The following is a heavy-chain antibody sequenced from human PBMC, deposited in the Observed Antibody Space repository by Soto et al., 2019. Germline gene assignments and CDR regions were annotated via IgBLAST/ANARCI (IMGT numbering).Heavy chain of an antibody. J-gene: IGHJ3*01. CDR3: ASVDVVVGADAFDL. Sequence: QVQLVQSGGGVVQPGRSLRLSCAASEFTFSNFGMHWVRQAPGKGLEWVAVIYYDGSNEYYADSVEDGFTISRDNSKTPLYLQMTRLTAEATAVYYCASVDVVVGADAFDLGGQGTMVTVSS. D-gene: IGHD2-15*01. CDR1: EFTFSNFG. V-gene: IGHV3-33*01. CDR2: IYYDGSNE.